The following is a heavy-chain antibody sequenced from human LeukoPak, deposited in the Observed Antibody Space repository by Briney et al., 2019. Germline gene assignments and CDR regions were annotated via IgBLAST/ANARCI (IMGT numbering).Heavy chain of an antibody. V-gene: IGHV1-2*02. Sequence: GASVKVSCKASGYTFNGYYMHWVRQAPGQGLEWIGWINPKNGDTNSAQKFQGRVTITRDTSISTAYMELSRLISDDAAMYYCARISRWPNDSFDIWGQGTMVTVSS. CDR1: GYTFNGYY. J-gene: IGHJ3*02. CDR3: ARISRWPNDSFDI. CDR2: INPKNGDT.